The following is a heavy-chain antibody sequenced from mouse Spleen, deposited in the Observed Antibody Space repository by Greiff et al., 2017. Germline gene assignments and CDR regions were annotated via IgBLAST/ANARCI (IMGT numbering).Heavy chain of an antibody. D-gene: IGHD2-1*01. Sequence: EVKLMESEGGLVQPGSSMKLSCTASGFTFSDYYMAWVRQVPEKGLEWVANINYDGSSTYYLDSLKSRFIISRDNAKNILYLQMSSLKSEDTATYYCAREGDGNSLAYWGQGTLVTVSA. CDR1: GFTFSDYY. J-gene: IGHJ3*01. CDR2: INYDGSST. CDR3: AREGDGNSLAY. V-gene: IGHV5-16*01.